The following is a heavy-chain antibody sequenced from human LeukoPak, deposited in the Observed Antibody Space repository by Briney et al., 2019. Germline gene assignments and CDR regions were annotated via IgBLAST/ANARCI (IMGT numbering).Heavy chain of an antibody. Sequence: GGSLRLSCAASGFTFSDYYMTWIRQAPGKGLEWISYLSNSGSAVYYADSVKGRFTISRDNAKNSLYLQLNTLRAEDTAVYYCARDRGSYSDRSGPDRFFDLWGRGTLVTVSS. V-gene: IGHV3-11*04. CDR2: LSNSGSAV. J-gene: IGHJ2*01. CDR1: GFTFSDYY. D-gene: IGHD3-22*01. CDR3: ARDRGSYSDRSGPDRFFDL.